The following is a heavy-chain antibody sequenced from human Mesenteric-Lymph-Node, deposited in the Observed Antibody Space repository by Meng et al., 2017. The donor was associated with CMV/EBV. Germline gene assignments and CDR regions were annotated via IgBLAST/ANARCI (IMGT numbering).Heavy chain of an antibody. D-gene: IGHD2-2*02. CDR3: ARGSCSSTSCYIYNYHGMDV. CDR2: IKPDGTEE. V-gene: IGHV3-7*01. CDR1: GFTFSSYW. J-gene: IGHJ6*02. Sequence: GESLKISCAASGFTFSSYWMSWVRQAPGKGLEWVANIKPDGTEEYYVDSVKGRFTISREDAKNSLYLQMNSLRVGDTAVYYCARGSCSSTSCYIYNYHGMDVWGQGTTVTVSS.